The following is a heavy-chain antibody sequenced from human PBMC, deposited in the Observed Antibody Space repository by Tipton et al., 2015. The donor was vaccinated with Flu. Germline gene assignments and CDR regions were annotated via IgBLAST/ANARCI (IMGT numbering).Heavy chain of an antibody. CDR3: TRGLGRYLRPTGTTGLTGL. Sequence: SLRLSCTASGFTFGDYAMSWVRQAPGKGLEWVGFIRSKTYGGTTEYAASVKGRFTISRDDSKSIAYLQMNSLKTEDTAVYYCTRGLGRYLRPTGTTGLTGLWGQGTLVTVSS. D-gene: IGHD1-1*01. CDR1: GFTFGDYA. J-gene: IGHJ4*02. V-gene: IGHV3-49*04. CDR2: IRSKTYGGTT.